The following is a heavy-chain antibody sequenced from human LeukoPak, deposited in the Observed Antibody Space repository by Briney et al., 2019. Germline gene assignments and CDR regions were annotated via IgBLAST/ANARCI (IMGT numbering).Heavy chain of an antibody. CDR2: MNPNSGNT. V-gene: IGHV1-8*01. D-gene: IGHD1-26*01. CDR1: GYTFTSYD. J-gene: IGHJ4*02. CDR3: ARSGSYYDPYFDY. Sequence: ASVKVSCKASGYTFTSYDINWVRQATGQGLEWMGWMNPNSGNTGYAQKFQGRVTMTRNTSMSTAYMELSSLRSEDTAVYYCARSGSYYDPYFDYWGQGTLVTVSS.